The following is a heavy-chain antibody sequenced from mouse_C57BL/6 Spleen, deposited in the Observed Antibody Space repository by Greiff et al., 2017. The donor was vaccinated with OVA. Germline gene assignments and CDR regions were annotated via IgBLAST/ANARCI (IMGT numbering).Heavy chain of an antibody. CDR1: GYAFSSSW. V-gene: IGHV1-82*01. J-gene: IGHJ2*01. CDR3: ARARQLRSYFDY. D-gene: IGHD3-2*02. CDR2: IYPGDGDT. Sequence: QVQLKESGPELVKPGASVKISCKASGYAFSSSWMNWVKQRPGKGLEWIGRIYPGDGDTNYNGKFKGKATLTADKSSSTAYMQLSSLTSEDSAVYFCARARQLRSYFDYWGQGTTLTVSS.